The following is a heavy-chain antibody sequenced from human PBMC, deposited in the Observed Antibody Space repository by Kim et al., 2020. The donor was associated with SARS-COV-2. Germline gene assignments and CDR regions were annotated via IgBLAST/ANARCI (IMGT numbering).Heavy chain of an antibody. D-gene: IGHD4-17*01. CDR3: ARGTTVTTLCYYYYGMDV. J-gene: IGHJ6*02. CDR2: INHSGST. CDR1: GGSFSGYY. Sequence: SETLSLTCAVYGGSFSGYYWSWIRQPPGKGLEWIGEINHSGSTNYNPSLKSRVTISVDTSKNQFSLKLSSVTAADTAVYYCARGTTVTTLCYYYYGMDVWGQGTAVTVSS. V-gene: IGHV4-34*01.